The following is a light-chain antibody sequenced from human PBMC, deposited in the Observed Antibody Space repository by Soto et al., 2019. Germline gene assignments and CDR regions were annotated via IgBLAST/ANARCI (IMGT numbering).Light chain of an antibody. V-gene: IGKV1-39*01. CDR3: QQSYRSPT. J-gene: IGKJ1*01. CDR2: AAS. Sequence: DIQMTQSPSSLSASVGDRVTITCRASQSISSYLNWYQQKPGKAPKLLIYAASTLQFGVPSRFSGSGSGTDFTLTISSLQPEDFATYYCQQSYRSPTVGQGTKVDIK. CDR1: QSISSY.